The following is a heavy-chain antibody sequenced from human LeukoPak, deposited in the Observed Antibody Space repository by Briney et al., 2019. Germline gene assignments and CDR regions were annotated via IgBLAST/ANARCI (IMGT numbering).Heavy chain of an antibody. CDR3: ARHPGASFDS. Sequence: TSSETLSLRCTVSGDSIRGDYWSWLRQPPGKRLEWIGYIYYTGNTTYNPPLKSRVTMSIDTSRKLFSLRLTSVTAADTAVYFCARHPGASFDSWGQGNLVTVSS. J-gene: IGHJ4*02. CDR2: IYYTGNT. D-gene: IGHD7-27*01. CDR1: GDSIRGDY. V-gene: IGHV4-59*08.